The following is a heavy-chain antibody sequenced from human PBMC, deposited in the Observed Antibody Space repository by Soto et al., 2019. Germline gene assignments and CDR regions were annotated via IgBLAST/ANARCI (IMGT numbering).Heavy chain of an antibody. CDR2: ISGSGGST. Sequence: HPGGSLRLSCAASGFTFSSYAMSWVRQAPGKGLEWVSAISGSGGSTYYADSVKGRFTISRDNSKNTLYLQMNSLRAEDTAVYYCSAALFTMLKFYYYYGMDVWGQGTTVTVSS. CDR3: SAALFTMLKFYYYYGMDV. J-gene: IGHJ6*02. V-gene: IGHV3-23*01. D-gene: IGHD3-10*01. CDR1: GFTFSSYA.